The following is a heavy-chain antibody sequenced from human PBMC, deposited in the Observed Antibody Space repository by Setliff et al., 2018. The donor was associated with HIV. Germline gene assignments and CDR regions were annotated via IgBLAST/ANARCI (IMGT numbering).Heavy chain of an antibody. CDR2: IKQDGSGT. V-gene: IGHV3-7*01. CDR3: ARGGRVASIGLWGSWFDP. J-gene: IGHJ5*02. Sequence: GGSLRLSCAASGFTFSNYWMSWVRQAPGKGLEWVANIKQDGSGTSYADSVKGRFTISRDNAKNTLYLQVNSLRAEDTAVYYCARGGRVASIGLWGSWFDPWGQGTLVTVSS. D-gene: IGHD3-3*01. CDR1: GFTFSNYW.